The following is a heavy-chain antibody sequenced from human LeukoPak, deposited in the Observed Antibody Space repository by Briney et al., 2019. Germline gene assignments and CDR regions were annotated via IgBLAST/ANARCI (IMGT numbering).Heavy chain of an antibody. CDR3: AREYSGSSYCLDY. J-gene: IGHJ4*02. Sequence: GGSLRLSCVGFGFSFSSYSMNWVRQAPGKGLEWVSYISSGSGTIHYADSVRGRFTISRDNAKKSLYLQMNSLRAEDAAVYYCAREYSGSSYCLDYWGQGTLISVTS. CDR1: GFSFSSYS. V-gene: IGHV3-48*01. D-gene: IGHD1-26*01. CDR2: ISSGSGTI.